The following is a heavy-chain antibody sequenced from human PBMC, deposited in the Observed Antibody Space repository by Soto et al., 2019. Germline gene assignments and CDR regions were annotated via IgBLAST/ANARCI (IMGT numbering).Heavy chain of an antibody. V-gene: IGHV3-23*01. D-gene: IGHD2-2*01. CDR3: AKDVTSEKYQLLFVPRE. J-gene: IGHJ4*02. Sequence: EVQLLESGGGLVQPGGSLRLSCAASGFTFSSYAMSWVRQAPGKGLEWVSAISGSGGSTYYADSVKGRFTISRDNSKNTLYLQMNSLRAEDTAVYYCAKDVTSEKYQLLFVPREWGQGTLVTVSS. CDR1: GFTFSSYA. CDR2: ISGSGGST.